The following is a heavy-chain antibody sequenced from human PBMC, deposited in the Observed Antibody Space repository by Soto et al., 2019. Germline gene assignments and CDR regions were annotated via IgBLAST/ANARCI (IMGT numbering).Heavy chain of an antibody. J-gene: IGHJ4*02. V-gene: IGHV3-33*08. CDR2: IWYDGSDK. CDR3: ALSWYSYYFDL. D-gene: IGHD1-1*01. CDR1: GFTFSSYG. Sequence: QVQLVESGAGVVQPGRSLRLSSAASGFTFSSYGMHWVRQAPGKGLEWVAVIWYDGSDKYYADSVKGRFTISRDNSKNTLYLQMNSLRAEDTAVYYCALSWYSYYFDLWGQGTLVTVSS.